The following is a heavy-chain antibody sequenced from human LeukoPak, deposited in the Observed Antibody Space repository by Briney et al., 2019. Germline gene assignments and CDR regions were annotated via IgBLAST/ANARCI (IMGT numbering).Heavy chain of an antibody. CDR1: GGSISSSSYY. Sequence: SETLSFTCTVSGGSISSSSYYWGWIRQPPGKGLEWIGSIYYSGSTYYNPSLKSRVTISVDTSKNQFSLKLSSVTAADTAVYYCARDGLNYYDSSDFDYWGQGTLVTVSS. CDR2: IYYSGST. J-gene: IGHJ4*02. D-gene: IGHD3-22*01. V-gene: IGHV4-39*07. CDR3: ARDGLNYYDSSDFDY.